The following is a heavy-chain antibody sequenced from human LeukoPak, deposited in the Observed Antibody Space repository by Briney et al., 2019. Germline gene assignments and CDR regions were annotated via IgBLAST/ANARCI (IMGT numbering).Heavy chain of an antibody. V-gene: IGHV7-4-1*02. CDR1: GYTFTSYA. CDR3: ARVESPGYCSGGSCHSLGY. CDR2: INTNTGNP. Sequence: ASVKVSCKASGYTFTSYAMNWVRQAPGQGLEWMGWINTNTGNPTYAQGFTGRFVFSLDTSVSTAYLQISSLKAEDTAVYYCARVESPGYCSGGSCHSLGYWGQGTLVTVSS. D-gene: IGHD2-15*01. J-gene: IGHJ4*02.